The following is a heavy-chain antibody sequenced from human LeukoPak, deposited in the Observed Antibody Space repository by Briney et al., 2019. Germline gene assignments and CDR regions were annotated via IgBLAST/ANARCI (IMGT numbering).Heavy chain of an antibody. D-gene: IGHD1-1*01. J-gene: IGHJ4*02. Sequence: GGSLRLSCVASGFTFSDYYMDWVRQAPGQGLEWVGRARNRANSYTTEYAASVKDRFIISRDDSKNLLYLQLNSLRAEDTAVYYCARALTTLTYEGYWGQGTLVTVSS. CDR3: ARALTTLTYEGY. CDR2: ARNRANSYTT. CDR1: GFTFSDYY. V-gene: IGHV3-72*01.